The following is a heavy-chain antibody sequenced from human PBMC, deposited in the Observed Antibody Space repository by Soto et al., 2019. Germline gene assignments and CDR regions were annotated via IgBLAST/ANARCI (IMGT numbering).Heavy chain of an antibody. CDR3: AGDYAGLLS. CDR2: IVPIHDTT. V-gene: IGHV1-69*01. Sequence: QVQLVQTGAEVKRPGSSVNVSCTASRGTFSNYAILWVRQAPGQGLEWMGGIVPIHDTTDYAQKFQGRVTITADEPSSTVYMEMRSRRSEDTAVYYFAGDYAGLLSCGQGTLHTVSS. D-gene: IGHD3-16*01. J-gene: IGHJ5*02. CDR1: RGTFSNYA.